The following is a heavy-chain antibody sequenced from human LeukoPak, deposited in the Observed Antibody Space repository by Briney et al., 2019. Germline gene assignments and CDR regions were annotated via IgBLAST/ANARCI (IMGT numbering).Heavy chain of an antibody. CDR1: GLTFSSYW. Sequence: GGSLRLSCVGSGLTFSSYWMSWVRQAPGKGLEWVANIKDDGSEKYSVDSVKGRFTISRDNAKNLLYLQMSSLRAEDTAVYYCARAPIDYWGQGTLVTVSS. V-gene: IGHV3-7*04. J-gene: IGHJ4*02. CDR2: IKDDGSEK. CDR3: ARAPIDY.